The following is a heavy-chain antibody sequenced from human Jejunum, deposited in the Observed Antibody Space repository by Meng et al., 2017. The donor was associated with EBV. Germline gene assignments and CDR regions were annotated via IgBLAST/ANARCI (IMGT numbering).Heavy chain of an antibody. CDR2: VYHGGTT. V-gene: IGHV4-39*01. D-gene: IGHD3-10*01. Sequence: QLHLQETGPGLVKPSETLSLTCIVSGGSITSSTYFWGWIRQPPGKGLEWIATVYHGGTTYYSPSLKRRVTISVDTSRNQFSLKLSSVTAADTAVYYCARQFDSRRNHWFDPWGQGTLVTVSS. CDR3: ARQFDSRRNHWFDP. J-gene: IGHJ5*02. CDR1: GGSITSSTYF.